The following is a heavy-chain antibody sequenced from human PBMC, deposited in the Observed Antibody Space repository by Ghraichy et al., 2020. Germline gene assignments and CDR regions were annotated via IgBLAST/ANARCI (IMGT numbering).Heavy chain of an antibody. CDR3: ARDLMYSSSWYVFYYYGMDV. CDR1: VDSVSSNSAA. J-gene: IGHJ6*02. Sequence: SQTLSLTCAISVDSVSSNSAAWNWIRQSPSRGLEWLGRTYYRSKWYNDYAVSVKSRITINPDTSKNQFSLQLNSVTPEDTAVYYCARDLMYSSSWYVFYYYGMDVWGQGTTVTVSS. D-gene: IGHD6-13*01. CDR2: TYYRSKWYN. V-gene: IGHV6-1*01.